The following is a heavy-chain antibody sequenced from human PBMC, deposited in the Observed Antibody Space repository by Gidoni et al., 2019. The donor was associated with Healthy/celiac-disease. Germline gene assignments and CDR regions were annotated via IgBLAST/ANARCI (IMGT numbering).Heavy chain of an antibody. Sequence: EVQLLESGGGLVQPGGSLRLSCAASGFTFSSYAMGWVRQAPGQGLGWVSAISGSGGSTYYADSVKGRFTISRDNSKNTLYLQMNSLRAEDTAVYYCAKYPTVTTQTYWGQGTLVTVSS. V-gene: IGHV3-23*01. CDR3: AKYPTVTTQTY. CDR2: ISGSGGST. D-gene: IGHD4-17*01. J-gene: IGHJ4*02. CDR1: GFTFSSYA.